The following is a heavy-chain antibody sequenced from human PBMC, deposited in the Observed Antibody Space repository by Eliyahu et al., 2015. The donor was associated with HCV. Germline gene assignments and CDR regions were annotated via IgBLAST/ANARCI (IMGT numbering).Heavy chain of an antibody. CDR1: GYIFTSQG. Sequence: QVLLVQSGGEVKKPGASVKVSCKASGYIFTSQGISWVRQAPGQGLEWMGWISPLNGKTKYVKKFQGRVTMTTDTPTTTAYMELRSLRSHDTAVYFCVTDEGLIRGMTVWGQGTLVTVSS. CDR3: VTDEGLIRGMTV. J-gene: IGHJ4*02. D-gene: IGHD3-10*01. CDR2: ISPLNGKT. V-gene: IGHV1-18*01.